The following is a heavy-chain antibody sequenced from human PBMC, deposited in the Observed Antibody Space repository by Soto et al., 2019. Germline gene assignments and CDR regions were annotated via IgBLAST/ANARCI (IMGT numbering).Heavy chain of an antibody. CDR3: ARDFGDSSGYYYYYGMDV. CDR1: GYTFTGYY. V-gene: IGHV1-2*02. D-gene: IGHD3-22*01. CDR2: INPNSGGT. Sequence: ASVKVSCKXSGYTFTGYYMHWVRQAPGQGLEWMGWINPNSGGTNYAQKFQGRVTMTRDTSISTAYMELSRLRSDDTAVYYCARDFGDSSGYYYYYGMDVWGQGTTVTVSS. J-gene: IGHJ6*02.